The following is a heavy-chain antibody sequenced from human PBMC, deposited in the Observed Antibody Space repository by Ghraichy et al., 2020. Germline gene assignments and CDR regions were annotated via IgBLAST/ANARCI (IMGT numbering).Heavy chain of an antibody. Sequence: SPTLSLTCAVYGGPFNGHYWTWIRQLPGKGLEWIGEINHSGSATYKPSLRGRVTMSVDTSKNQFSLKLNSLTAADTAVYFCARGLRVVVLTDSSSWFDHWGQGTPVTVSS. CDR1: GGPFNGHY. V-gene: IGHV4-34*01. D-gene: IGHD2-21*02. CDR3: ARGLRVVVLTDSSSWFDH. J-gene: IGHJ5*02. CDR2: INHSGSA.